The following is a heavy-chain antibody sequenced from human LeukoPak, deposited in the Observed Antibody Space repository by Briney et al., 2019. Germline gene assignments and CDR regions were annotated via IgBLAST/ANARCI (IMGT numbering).Heavy chain of an antibody. CDR1: GYTFTSYG. J-gene: IGHJ4*02. D-gene: IGHD3-10*01. V-gene: IGHV1-18*01. CDR3: ARLYGSGSYYNDFDY. Sequence: ASVKVSCKASGYTFTSYGISWVRQAPGQGLEWMGWISAYNGNTNYAQKLQGRVTMTTDTSTSTAYMELRSLRSDDTAVYYCARLYGSGSYYNDFDYWGQGTLVTVSS. CDR2: ISAYNGNT.